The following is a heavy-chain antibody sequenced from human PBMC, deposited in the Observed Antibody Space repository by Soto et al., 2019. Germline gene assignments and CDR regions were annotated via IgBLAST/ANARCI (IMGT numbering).Heavy chain of an antibody. D-gene: IGHD2-21*02. Sequence: QVQLVQSGAEVKKPGSSVKVSCKASGGTFSSYAISWVRQAPGHGLEWMGGIIPIFGTAIYAQKFQGRVTITADESTSTAYLELSSLRSESTAVYYCARGYGGNLRALSFDYWGQGTLVTVSS. V-gene: IGHV1-69*01. J-gene: IGHJ4*02. CDR1: GGTFSSYA. CDR3: ARGYGGNLRALSFDY. CDR2: IIPIFGTA.